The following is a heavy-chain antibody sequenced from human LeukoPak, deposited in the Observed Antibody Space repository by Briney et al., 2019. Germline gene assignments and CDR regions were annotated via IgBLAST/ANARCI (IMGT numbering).Heavy chain of an antibody. CDR2: IKQDGSEK. CDR3: ARDSKPPGYPDY. Sequence: GGSLRLSCVASGFTFSNFWMNWVRQAPGKGLEWMANIKQDGSEKYYVDSVKGRFTISRDNAKNSLYLQMNSLRAEDTAVYYCARDSKPPGYPDYWGQGTLVTVSS. D-gene: IGHD3-9*01. CDR1: GFTFSNFW. V-gene: IGHV3-7*01. J-gene: IGHJ4*02.